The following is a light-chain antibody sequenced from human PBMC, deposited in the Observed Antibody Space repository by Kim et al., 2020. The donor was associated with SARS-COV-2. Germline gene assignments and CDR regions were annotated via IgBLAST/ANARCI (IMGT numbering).Light chain of an antibody. CDR3: QAWDSSTAV. CDR1: KLGDKY. V-gene: IGLV3-1*01. Sequence: SYELTQPPSVSVSPGQTASITCSGDKLGDKYACWYQQKPGQSPVLVIYQDSKRPSGIPERFSGPNSGNTATQTISGTQPMEEADYYCQAWDSSTAVFGGG. J-gene: IGLJ2*01. CDR2: QDS.